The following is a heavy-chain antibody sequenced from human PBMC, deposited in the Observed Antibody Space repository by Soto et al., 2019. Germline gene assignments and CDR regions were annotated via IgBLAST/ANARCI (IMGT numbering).Heavy chain of an antibody. V-gene: IGHV4-34*01. CDR2: INHSGST. D-gene: IGHD6-19*01. Sequence: SETLSLTCAVYGGSFSGYYWSWIRQPPGKGLEWIGEINHSGSTNYNPSLKSRVTISVDTSKNQFSLKLSSVTAADTAVYYCARAPEQNSSGWYRLPDYWGQGTLVTVSS. CDR3: ARAPEQNSSGWYRLPDY. CDR1: GGSFSGYY. J-gene: IGHJ4*02.